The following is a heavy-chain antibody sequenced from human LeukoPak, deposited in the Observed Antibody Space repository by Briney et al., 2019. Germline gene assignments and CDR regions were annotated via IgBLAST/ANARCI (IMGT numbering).Heavy chain of an antibody. V-gene: IGHV3-23*01. CDR2: ISGSGGST. J-gene: IGHJ4*02. D-gene: IGHD5-18*01. CDR1: GFTFSSYA. CDR3: AKALRWSGHSYGYYDSPPFDY. Sequence: PGASLRLSCAASGFTFSSYAMSWVRQAPGKGLEWVSAISGSGGSTYYADSVKGRFTISRDNSKNTLYLQMNSLRAEDTAVYYCAKALRWSGHSYGYYDSPPFDYCGQGTLVTVSS.